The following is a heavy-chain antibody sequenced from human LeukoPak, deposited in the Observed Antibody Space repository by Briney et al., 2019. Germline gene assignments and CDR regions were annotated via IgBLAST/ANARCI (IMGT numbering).Heavy chain of an antibody. CDR1: GFTFDDYA. CDR3: AKDIRATSVAGTSGFDY. CDR2: ISWNSGDI. V-gene: IGHV3-9*01. Sequence: GGSLRLSCAASGFTFDDYAMHWVRQAPGKGLEWVSGISWNSGDIGYADSVKGRFTISRDNAKNSLYLQMNSLRAEDTALYYCAKDIRATSVAGTSGFDYWGQGTLVTVSS. J-gene: IGHJ4*02. D-gene: IGHD6-19*01.